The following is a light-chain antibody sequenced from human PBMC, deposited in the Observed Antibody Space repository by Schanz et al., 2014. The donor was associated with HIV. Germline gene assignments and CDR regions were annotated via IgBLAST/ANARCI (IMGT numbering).Light chain of an antibody. V-gene: IGKV3-20*01. J-gene: IGKJ2*01. CDR2: GAS. CDR1: QSVRSNF. CDR3: QQYGSSPRT. Sequence: EIVMTQSPATLSVSPGARAILSCRASQSVRSNFLAWYQQKPGQAPRLLIYGASRRATGIPDRFSGSGSGTDFTLTISRLEPEDFAVYYCQQYGSSPRTFGQGTKLEIK.